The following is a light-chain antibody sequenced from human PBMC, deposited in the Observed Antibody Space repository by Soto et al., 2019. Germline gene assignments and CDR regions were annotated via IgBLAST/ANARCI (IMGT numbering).Light chain of an antibody. J-gene: IGLJ1*01. CDR3: ASYTSDTSLYI. V-gene: IGLV2-14*01. Sequence: QSVLTQPASVSGSPGQSITISCTGTSSDVGTYNYVSWYQQLPGKAPKLMIFEVTYRPSGISNRFSGSKSGNTASLTISGLXAEDEADYYCASYTSDTSLYIFGTGTKVTVL. CDR2: EVT. CDR1: SSDVGTYNY.